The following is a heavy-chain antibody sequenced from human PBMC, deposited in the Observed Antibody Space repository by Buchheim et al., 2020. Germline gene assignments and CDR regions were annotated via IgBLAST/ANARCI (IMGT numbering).Heavy chain of an antibody. CDR3: ARLRRYSSSSRPFVY. CDR2: INHSGST. D-gene: IGHD6-6*01. V-gene: IGHV4-34*01. J-gene: IGHJ4*02. Sequence: QVQLQQWGAGLLKPSETLSLTCAVYGGSFSGYYWSWIRQPPGKGLEWSGEINHSGSTNYNPSLKSRVTISVDTSKNQFSLKLSSVTAADTAVYYCARLRRYSSSSRPFVYWGQGTL. CDR1: GGSFSGYY.